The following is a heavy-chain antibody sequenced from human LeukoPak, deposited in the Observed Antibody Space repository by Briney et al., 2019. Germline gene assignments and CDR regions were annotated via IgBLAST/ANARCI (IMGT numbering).Heavy chain of an antibody. J-gene: IGHJ4*02. V-gene: IGHV3-21*01. D-gene: IGHD2-8*02. Sequence: PGGSLRLSCAPSGFPFSTYTMNWVRQAPGKGLEWVSSISSSSSYIYYADSIKGRFTVSRDNAKNSLYLQMNNLRAEDTAVYYCARDRRYFDTGGLGGPDYWGQGTLITVSS. CDR1: GFPFSTYT. CDR2: ISSSSSYI. CDR3: ARDRRYFDTGGLGGPDY.